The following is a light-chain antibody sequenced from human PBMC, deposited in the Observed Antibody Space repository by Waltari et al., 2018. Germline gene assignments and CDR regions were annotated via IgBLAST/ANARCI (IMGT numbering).Light chain of an antibody. Sequence: VLTQSPATLSLSPGERATLSCRASQSVDDYMAWYQQKPGQSPRLLIYDASNRATGTPSRFSGSGFGPDFTLTISSLEPDDFAHYYCQQRRNWPPTFGQGTKVEIK. CDR2: DAS. CDR3: QQRRNWPPT. V-gene: IGKV3-11*01. CDR1: QSVDDY. J-gene: IGKJ1*01.